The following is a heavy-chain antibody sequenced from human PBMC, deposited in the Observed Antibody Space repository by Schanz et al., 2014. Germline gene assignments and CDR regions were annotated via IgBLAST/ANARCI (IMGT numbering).Heavy chain of an antibody. D-gene: IGHD3-3*01. J-gene: IGHJ5*02. V-gene: IGHV1-2*02. CDR3: ARESVSRTRLIDP. CDR1: GYSFTDFY. Sequence: QVQLMQSGAEMKKPGASVKVSCKASGYSFTDFYIHWLRQAPGQGPEWLGWINPNSDGTKYAQKFQGRVTMTRDTSVNTAYLDLSSLTADDTAVYYCARESVSRTRLIDPWGQGTLVTVSS. CDR2: INPNSDGT.